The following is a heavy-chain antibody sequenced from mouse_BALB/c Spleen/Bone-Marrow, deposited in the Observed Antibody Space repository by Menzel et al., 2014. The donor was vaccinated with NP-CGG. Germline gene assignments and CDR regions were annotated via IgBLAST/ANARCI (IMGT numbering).Heavy chain of an antibody. CDR3: AREGYAGTAWFAY. CDR1: GYTFTDYA. D-gene: IGHD3-1*01. Sequence: QVQLQQSGPELVRPGVSVKISCKGSGYTFTDYAMHWVKQSHAKSLEWIGVINTYSGNTNYNQNFKGKATMTVDKSSSTAFMELARLTYEDSAIYYCAREGYAGTAWFAYWGQGTLVTVSA. CDR2: INTYSGNT. J-gene: IGHJ3*01. V-gene: IGHV1-67*01.